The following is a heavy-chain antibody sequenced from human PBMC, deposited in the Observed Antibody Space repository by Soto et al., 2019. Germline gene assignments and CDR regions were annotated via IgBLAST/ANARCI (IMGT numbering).Heavy chain of an antibody. CDR3: ARGSVHMRARTGFDPEWGQGS. D-gene: IGHD3-9*01. J-gene: IGHJ5*01. Sequence: PSETMYLTCAVYGGSFSAYYWSWIRQPPGKGLEWIGEINHSGGTSYNPSLKSRVTISVDTSKSQFSLKLTSVTAADRAVYYCARGSVHMRARTGFDPEWGQGSWG. CDR2: INHSGGT. V-gene: IGHV4-34*01. CDR1: GGSFSAYY.